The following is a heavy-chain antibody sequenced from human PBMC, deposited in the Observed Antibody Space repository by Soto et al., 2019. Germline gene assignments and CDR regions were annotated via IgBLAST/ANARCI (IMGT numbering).Heavy chain of an antibody. Sequence: GGSLRLSCAAAGFTFSSSDMNWGRQAPGKGLEWVSYISSSSSPIYYADSVRGRFTISRDNAKNSLYLQMNSLRAEDTAVYYCARTNSLRDAFYICAQRTTVLVSS. CDR3: ARTNSLRDAFYI. CDR2: ISSSSSPI. J-gene: IGHJ3*02. CDR1: GFTFSSSD. V-gene: IGHV3-48*01. D-gene: IGHD6-13*01.